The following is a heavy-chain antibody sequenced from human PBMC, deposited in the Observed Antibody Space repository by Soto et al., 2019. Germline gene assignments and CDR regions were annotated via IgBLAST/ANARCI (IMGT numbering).Heavy chain of an antibody. CDR3: AKGYREYSSSWFDY. D-gene: IGHD6-13*01. V-gene: IGHV3-23*01. CDR2: MSGSGGST. J-gene: IGHJ4*02. Sequence: EVQLLESGGGLIQPGGSLRLSCAASGFTFSRNAMSWVRQAPGKGLEWVSVMSGSGGSTYYADSVTGRFTISRDNSKNTLYPQMNSLRAEDTAVYYCAKGYREYSSSWFDYWGQGTLVTVSS. CDR1: GFTFSRNA.